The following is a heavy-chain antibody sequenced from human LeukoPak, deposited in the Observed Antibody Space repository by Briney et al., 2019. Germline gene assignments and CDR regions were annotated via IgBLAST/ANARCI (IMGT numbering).Heavy chain of an antibody. V-gene: IGHV4-59*01. J-gene: IGHJ4*02. CDR2: FYYTGST. CDR1: GVSIDSYH. D-gene: IGHD2-21*02. Sequence: PSETLSLTCSVSGVSIDSYHWSWIRQPPGKGLEWFGYFYYTGSTNYSPSFEGRVTISEDTSKNQISLRLTSVTAADTAVYYCAGRTAATTRPFDYWGQGTLVTVSS. CDR3: AGRTAATTRPFDY.